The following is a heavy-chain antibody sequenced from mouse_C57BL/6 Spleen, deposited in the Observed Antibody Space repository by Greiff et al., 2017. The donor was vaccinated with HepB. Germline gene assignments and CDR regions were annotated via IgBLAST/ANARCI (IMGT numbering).Heavy chain of an antibody. CDR3: ATLYDRYWYFDV. J-gene: IGHJ1*03. Sequence: EVQRVESGPELVKPGASVKIPCKASGYTFTDYNMDWVKQSHGKSLEWIGDINPNNGGTIYNQKFKGKATLTVDKSSSTAYMELRSLTSEDTAVYYCATLYDRYWYFDVWGTGTTVTVSS. CDR2: INPNNGGT. D-gene: IGHD2-12*01. V-gene: IGHV1-18*01. CDR1: GYTFTDYN.